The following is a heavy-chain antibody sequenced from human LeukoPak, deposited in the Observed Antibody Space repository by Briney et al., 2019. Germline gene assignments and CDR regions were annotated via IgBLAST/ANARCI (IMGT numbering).Heavy chain of an antibody. CDR3: ERCPYDSSGYFLTGYYYGMDV. Sequence: PGGSLRLSCAASGFTFSSYEMNWVRQAPGKGLEWVSYISSSGSTIYYADSVKGRFTISRDNAKNSLYLQMNSLRAEDTAVYYCERCPYDSSGYFLTGYYYGMDVWGQGTTVTVSS. J-gene: IGHJ6*02. CDR2: ISSSGSTI. CDR1: GFTFSSYE. D-gene: IGHD3-22*01. V-gene: IGHV3-48*03.